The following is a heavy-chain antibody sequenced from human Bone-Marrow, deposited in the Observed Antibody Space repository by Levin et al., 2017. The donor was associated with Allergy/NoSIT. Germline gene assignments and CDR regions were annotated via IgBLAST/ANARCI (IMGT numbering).Heavy chain of an antibody. V-gene: IGHV1-18*01. Sequence: GESLKISCQAYGYTLSSFGISWVRQAPGQGIEWMGWIGGYNGKTKYAQNLQGRVTMTTDTSTSTAYMELRSLRSDDTAVYYCARTFGVRKPYDMDVWGQGTTVTVSS. J-gene: IGHJ6*02. CDR3: ARTFGVRKPYDMDV. CDR2: IGGYNGKT. CDR1: GYTLSSFG. D-gene: IGHD3-16*01.